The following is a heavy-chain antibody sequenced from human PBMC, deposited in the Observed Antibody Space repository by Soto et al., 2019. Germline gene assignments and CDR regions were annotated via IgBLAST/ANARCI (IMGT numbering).Heavy chain of an antibody. Sequence: SVKVSCKASGGTFSSYTISWVLQAPGPGLEWMGRIIPILGIANYAQKFQGRVTITADKSTSTAYMELSSLRSEDTAVYYCASLGLAAAGTSVSWFDPWGQGTLVTVSS. V-gene: IGHV1-69*02. D-gene: IGHD6-13*01. CDR2: IIPILGIA. CDR1: GGTFSSYT. J-gene: IGHJ5*02. CDR3: ASLGLAAAGTSVSWFDP.